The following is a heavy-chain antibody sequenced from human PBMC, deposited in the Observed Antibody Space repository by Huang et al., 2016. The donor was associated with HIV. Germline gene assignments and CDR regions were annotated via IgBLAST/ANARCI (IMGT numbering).Heavy chain of an antibody. CDR2: IRYDGSTN. D-gene: IGHD2-2*02. J-gene: IGHJ4*02. Sequence: QVQLVESGGGVVQPGGSLRLSCAASGLTFSTYGMHWVRQAPGKGLGWVAVIRYDGSTNYYADSVKGRFTISRDNSKNTVYLQMNSLRAEDSAVYYCAKDSTPYTSSYIDYWGQGTLVSVSS. CDR1: GLTFSTYG. V-gene: IGHV3-30*02. CDR3: AKDSTPYTSSYIDY.